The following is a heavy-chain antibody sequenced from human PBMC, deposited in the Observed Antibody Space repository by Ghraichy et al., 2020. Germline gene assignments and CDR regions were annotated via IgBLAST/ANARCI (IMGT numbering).Heavy chain of an antibody. J-gene: IGHJ4*02. CDR1: GFTFSSYG. V-gene: IGHV3-33*01. CDR2: IWYDGSNK. D-gene: IGHD5-12*01. Sequence: GGSLRLSCAASGFTFSSYGMHWVRQAPGKGLEWVAVIWYDGSNKYYADSVKGRFTISRDNSKNTLYLQMNSLRAEDTAVYYCARDLYSGYVLAFPDYWGQGTLVTVSS. CDR3: ARDLYSGYVLAFPDY.